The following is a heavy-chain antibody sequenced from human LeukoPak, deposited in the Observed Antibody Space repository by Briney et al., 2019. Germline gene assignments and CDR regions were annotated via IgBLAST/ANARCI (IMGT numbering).Heavy chain of an antibody. D-gene: IGHD6-13*01. CDR2: IFYSGST. CDR1: RASLSSYY. Sequence: SETLSLTCTVSRASLSSYYWSWIRQPPRKGLEWIGYIFYSGSTLYNPSLQSRVTISVDTSKNQFSLKLTSVTAADTAVYYCASGPYPAAGTDHQFDYWGQGTLVTVSS. J-gene: IGHJ4*02. CDR3: ASGPYPAAGTDHQFDY. V-gene: IGHV4-59*01.